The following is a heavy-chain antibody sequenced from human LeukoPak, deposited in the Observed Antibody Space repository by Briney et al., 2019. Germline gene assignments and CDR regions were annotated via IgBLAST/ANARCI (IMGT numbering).Heavy chain of an antibody. CDR1: GYSFTSYW. V-gene: IGHV5-51*01. Sequence: GDSLKISCKGSGYSFTSYWIGWVRQMPGKGLEWMGIIYPGDSDTRYSRSFQGQVTISVDKSFSTAYVQWSSLQASDTAMYYCARRVLDYFEEWGQGTLVTVPS. CDR2: IYPGDSDT. CDR3: ARRVLDYFEE. J-gene: IGHJ4*02. D-gene: IGHD2-8*02.